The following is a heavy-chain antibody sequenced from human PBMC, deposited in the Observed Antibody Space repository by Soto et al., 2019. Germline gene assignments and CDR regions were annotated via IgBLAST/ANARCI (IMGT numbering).Heavy chain of an antibody. CDR3: ARGQRSGWQGNGMDV. D-gene: IGHD6-19*01. V-gene: IGHV3-33*01. J-gene: IGHJ6*02. CDR1: GFTFSSYG. CDR2: IWHDGSNK. Sequence: QVPLVESGGGVVQPGRSLRLSCAASGFTFSSYGMHWVRQAPGKGLEWVAVIWHDGSNKYYADSVKGRFTISRDNSKNTLYMKMNSLKAEDTDVYYCARGQRSGWQGNGMDVWGQGTTVTVSS.